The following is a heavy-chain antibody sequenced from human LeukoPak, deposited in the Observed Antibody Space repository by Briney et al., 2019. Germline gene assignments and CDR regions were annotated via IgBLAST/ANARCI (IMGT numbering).Heavy chain of an antibody. CDR1: GYTFTSYA. J-gene: IGHJ4*02. D-gene: IGHD5-12*01. V-gene: IGHV7-4-1*02. Sequence: ASVKVSCKASGYTFTSYAMNWVRQAPGQGLEWMGWINTNTGNPTYAQGSTGRFVFSLDTSVSTAYLQISSLKAEDTAVYYCAREPFIGVFKVAWNPSEGGFDYWGQGTLVTVSS. CDR3: AREPFIGVFKVAWNPSEGGFDY. CDR2: INTNTGNP.